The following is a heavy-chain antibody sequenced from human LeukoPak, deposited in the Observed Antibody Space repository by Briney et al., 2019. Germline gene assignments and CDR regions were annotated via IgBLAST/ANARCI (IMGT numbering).Heavy chain of an antibody. J-gene: IGHJ4*02. V-gene: IGHV1-2*02. Sequence: ASVKVSCKASGYTFTGYYLHWVRQAPGQGLEWMGWINANSGGTNYAQKFQGRVTMTRDTSISTAYMELSRLRSDDTAVYYCARSSRYDIWTGYPYWGQGTLVTVSP. CDR2: INANSGGT. CDR3: ARSSRYDIWTGYPY. D-gene: IGHD3-9*01. CDR1: GYTFTGYY.